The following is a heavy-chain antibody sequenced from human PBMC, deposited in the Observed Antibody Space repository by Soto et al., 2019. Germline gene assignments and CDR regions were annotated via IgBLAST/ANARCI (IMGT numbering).Heavy chain of an antibody. J-gene: IGHJ5*02. Sequence: QVQLVQSGAEVKKPGASVEVSCKASGYTFSRYYLHWLRQAPGQGLEWMGIINPSRGTTTYAQKVRGRFTMTSDTPPSTVYMDLSSLTSADTAVYYCASDLNLIADRTYMLGSDWFDAWGQGTLVAGSS. CDR1: GYTFSRYY. V-gene: IGHV1-46*01. CDR3: ASDLNLIADRTYMLGSDWFDA. CDR2: INPSRGTT. D-gene: IGHD6-6*01.